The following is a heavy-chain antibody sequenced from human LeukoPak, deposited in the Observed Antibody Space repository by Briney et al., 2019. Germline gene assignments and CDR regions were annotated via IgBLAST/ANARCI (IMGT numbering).Heavy chain of an antibody. J-gene: IGHJ4*02. CDR3: ARALRGGDYSGDY. Sequence: ASVKVSCKASGYTFTSNGITWVRQAPRQGLEWMGRITPILGIANYAQRFHDRVTITADKSTTTAYMELSSLTSDDTVVYYCARALRGGDYSGDYWGQETLVSVSS. CDR1: GYTFTSNG. V-gene: IGHV1-69*04. CDR2: ITPILGIA. D-gene: IGHD2-15*01.